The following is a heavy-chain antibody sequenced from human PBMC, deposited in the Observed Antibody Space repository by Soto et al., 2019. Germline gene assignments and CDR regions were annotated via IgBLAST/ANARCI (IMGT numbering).Heavy chain of an antibody. CDR3: AKDPSQVGAFDI. CDR2: ISYDGSNK. D-gene: IGHD1-26*01. Sequence: GGSLRLSFTASGFIFSRYGVHWVRQAPGKGLEWVAVISYDGSNKHYADSVKGRFTISRDNSKNTLYLQMNSLRTEDTAVYYCAKDPSQVGAFDIWGQGTMVTVSS. CDR1: GFIFSRYG. V-gene: IGHV3-30*18. J-gene: IGHJ3*02.